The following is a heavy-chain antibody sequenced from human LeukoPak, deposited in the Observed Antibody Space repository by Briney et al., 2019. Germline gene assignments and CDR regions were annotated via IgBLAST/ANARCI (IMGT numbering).Heavy chain of an antibody. CDR1: GFTFSSYS. CDR2: ISSSSSYI. V-gene: IGHV3-21*01. CDR3: ARDLSGSYGAFDI. J-gene: IGHJ3*02. D-gene: IGHD1-26*01. Sequence: GGSLRLSCAASGFTFSSYSMNWVRQAPGKGLEWVSSISSSSSYIYYADPVKGRFTISRDNAKNSLYLQMNSLRAEDTAVYYCARDLSGSYGAFDIWGQGTMVTVSS.